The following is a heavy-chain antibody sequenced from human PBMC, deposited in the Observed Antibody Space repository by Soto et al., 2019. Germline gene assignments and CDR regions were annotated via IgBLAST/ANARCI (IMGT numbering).Heavy chain of an antibody. D-gene: IGHD3-3*01. Sequence: GALRLSCAASGFTFSNAWMNWVRQAPGKGLEWVGRIKSKTDGGTTDYAAPVKGRFTISRDDSKNTLYLQMNSLKTEDTAVYYCTTDMRRFLEWLLPTYYYYYGMDVWGQGTTVTVSS. J-gene: IGHJ6*02. CDR1: GFTFSNAW. CDR3: TTDMRRFLEWLLPTYYYYYGMDV. CDR2: IKSKTDGGTT. V-gene: IGHV3-15*07.